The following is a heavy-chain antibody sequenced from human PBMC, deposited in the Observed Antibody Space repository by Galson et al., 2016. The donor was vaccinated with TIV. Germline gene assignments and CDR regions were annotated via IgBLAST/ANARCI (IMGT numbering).Heavy chain of an antibody. V-gene: IGHV4-39*01. D-gene: IGHD2-21*01. CDR1: GGSIGSSSYH. J-gene: IGHJ6*02. CDR2: IYYTGST. Sequence: SETLSLTCTVSGGSIGSSSYHWGWIRQPPGKGLERIGSIYYTGSTNYNPSLKSRVTISVDRSMNQFSLKVLSVTAADTAMYYCARPDSIPYNYAMDVWGPGTAVTVSS. CDR3: ARPDSIPYNYAMDV.